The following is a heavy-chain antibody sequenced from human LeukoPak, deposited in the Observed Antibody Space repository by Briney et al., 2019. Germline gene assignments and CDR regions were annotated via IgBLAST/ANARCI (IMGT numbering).Heavy chain of an antibody. J-gene: IGHJ4*02. CDR2: TNSGGTTT. Sequence: GGSLRLSCATSGFPLSDFSMTWVRQAPGKGLEWISTTNSGGTTTYYAESVKGRFTISRDNFKNALYLQMSSLRVEDTAIYYCAKQSYARSLGEGGPGTLVTVSS. V-gene: IGHV3-23*01. CDR1: GFPLSDFS. D-gene: IGHD3-10*02. CDR3: AKQSYARSLGE.